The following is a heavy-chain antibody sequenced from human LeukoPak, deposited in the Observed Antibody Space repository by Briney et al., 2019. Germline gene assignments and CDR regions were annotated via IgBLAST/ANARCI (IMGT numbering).Heavy chain of an antibody. CDR3: AREIVRRKLGFSFGQYYFDY. J-gene: IGHJ4*02. CDR1: GGSFSGYY. V-gene: IGHV4-4*07. CDR2: IYNSGST. Sequence: SETLSLTCAVYGGSFSGYYWSWIRQPAGKGLEWIGRIYNSGSTNYNPSLKSRVTMSVDKSKNQFSLKLSSVTAADTAVYYCAREIVRRKLGFSFGQYYFDYWGEGTLVTVSS. D-gene: IGHD2/OR15-2a*01.